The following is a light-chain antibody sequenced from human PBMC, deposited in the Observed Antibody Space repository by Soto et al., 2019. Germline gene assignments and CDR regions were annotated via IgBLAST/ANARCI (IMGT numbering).Light chain of an antibody. V-gene: IGKV3-11*01. J-gene: IGKJ4*01. CDR2: DVS. CDR3: QQSSDWPLT. CDR1: QSVSSY. Sequence: EIVLTQSPATLSLSPGERATLSCRASQSVSSYLAWYQQRPGQAPRLLIYDVSNGATGIPARFSGSGSGTDYTLTISSLEPEDFAVYYCQQSSDWPLTFGGGPKVEIK.